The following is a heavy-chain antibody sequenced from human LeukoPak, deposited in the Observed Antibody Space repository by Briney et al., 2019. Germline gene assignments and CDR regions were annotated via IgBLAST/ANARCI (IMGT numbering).Heavy chain of an antibody. D-gene: IGHD3-10*01. CDR2: INPNSGGT. V-gene: IGHV1-2*02. J-gene: IGHJ5*02. Sequence: ASVKVSCKASGYTFTGCYMHWVRQAPGQGLEWMGWINPNSGGTNYAQKFQGRVTMTRDTSISTAYMELSRLRSDDTAVYYCARVFRAKRAYAYNWFDPWGQGTLVTVSS. CDR1: GYTFTGCY. CDR3: ARVFRAKRAYAYNWFDP.